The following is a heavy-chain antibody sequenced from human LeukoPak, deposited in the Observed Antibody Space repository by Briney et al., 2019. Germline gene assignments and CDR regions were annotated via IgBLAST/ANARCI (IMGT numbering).Heavy chain of an antibody. Sequence: SQTLSLTCTVSGVSISSGDHNWSWIRQHPGKGLEWIGYISYTGSPDYNPSLRSRLTISLDTSQNQFSLRLSSVTAADTAVYYCARLDYGDYEAFDIRGQGTMVTVSS. V-gene: IGHV4-31*03. D-gene: IGHD4-17*01. J-gene: IGHJ3*02. CDR1: GVSISSGDHN. CDR2: ISYTGSP. CDR3: ARLDYGDYEAFDI.